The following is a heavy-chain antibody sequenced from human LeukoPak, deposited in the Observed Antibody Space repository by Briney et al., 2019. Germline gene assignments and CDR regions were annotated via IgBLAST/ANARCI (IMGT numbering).Heavy chain of an antibody. D-gene: IGHD3-10*01. J-gene: IGHJ4*02. V-gene: IGHV3-48*03. CDR3: YYGSGTAGY. Sequence: GGSLRLSCAASGFTFSSYEMNWVRQAPGKGLEWVSYISSSGSTIYYADSVKGRFTISRDNAKNSLYLQVNSLRAEDTAVYYCYYGSGTAGYWGQGTLVTVSS. CDR1: GFTFSSYE. CDR2: ISSSGSTI.